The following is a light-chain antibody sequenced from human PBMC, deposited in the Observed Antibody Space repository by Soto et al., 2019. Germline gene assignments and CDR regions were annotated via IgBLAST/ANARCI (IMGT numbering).Light chain of an antibody. V-gene: IGKV1-33*01. CDR3: QLYDHLAVT. CDR2: DAF. J-gene: IGKJ5*01. Sequence: DIQMTQSPASLSASVGDRVTITCQASQEISNYVNWYQQKPGKAPTLLIYDAFNLQKGVTARFSGSGSGTDFTFTISSLQPEDIATYYCQLYDHLAVTFGQGTRLEIK. CDR1: QEISNY.